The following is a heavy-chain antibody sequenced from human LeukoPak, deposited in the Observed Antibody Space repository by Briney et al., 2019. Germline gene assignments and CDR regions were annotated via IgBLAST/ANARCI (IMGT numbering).Heavy chain of an antibody. CDR2: INPNSGGT. CDR1: GYTFTGYY. V-gene: IGHV1-2*02. D-gene: IGHD2-2*01. Sequence: ASVKVSCKASGYTFTGYYMHWVRQAPGQGLEWMGWINPNSGGTNYAQKFQGRVTMTRDTSISTAYMELSRLRSDDTAVYYCARDSTTQRYCSSTSCYVIGYWGQGTLVTVSS. CDR3: ARDSTTQRYCSSTSCYVIGY. J-gene: IGHJ4*02.